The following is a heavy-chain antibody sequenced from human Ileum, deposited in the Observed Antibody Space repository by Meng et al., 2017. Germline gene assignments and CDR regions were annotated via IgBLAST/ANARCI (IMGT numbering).Heavy chain of an antibody. J-gene: IGHJ4*02. CDR2: IYHSGST. CDR1: NYSIRSGLY. D-gene: IGHD5-12*01. Sequence: SETLSLTCTVSNYSIRSGLYWGWIRQSPGKGLEWIGSIYHSGSTYYNPSLKSRVTMSVDTSKNHFSLKLSSVTAAATAVYYCARVASGYPGVYWGRGTLVTVSS. V-gene: IGHV4-38-2*02. CDR3: ARVASGYPGVY.